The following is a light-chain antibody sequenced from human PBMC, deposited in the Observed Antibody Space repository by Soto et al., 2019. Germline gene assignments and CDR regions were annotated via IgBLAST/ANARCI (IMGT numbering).Light chain of an antibody. CDR3: QQSSNLIT. J-gene: IGKJ5*01. CDR2: GAS. CDR1: QSIDSTH. V-gene: IGKV3D-11*02. Sequence: EIVMTQSPDTLSLSPGERATLSCRASQSIDSTHLVWYQQKPGQAPRLLIYGASTRATGIPARFIGSSACTKVTLTTISRLEPEDFVVYYRQQSSNLITFGQGTRLEIK.